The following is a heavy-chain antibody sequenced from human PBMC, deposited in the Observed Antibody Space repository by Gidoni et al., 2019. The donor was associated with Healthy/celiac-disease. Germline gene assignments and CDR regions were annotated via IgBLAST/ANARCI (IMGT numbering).Heavy chain of an antibody. V-gene: IGHV3-23*01. CDR3: AKPSGVRGAGY. J-gene: IGHJ4*02. CDR1: GFTFSSDA. CDR2: ISGSGGST. D-gene: IGHD3-3*01. Sequence: EVQLLESGGGLVQPGGSLRLSCAASGFTFSSDAMSWVRQAPGKGLEWVSAISGSGGSTYYADYVKGRFTISRDNSKNTLYLQMNSLRAEDTAVYYCAKPSGVRGAGYWGQGTLVTVSS.